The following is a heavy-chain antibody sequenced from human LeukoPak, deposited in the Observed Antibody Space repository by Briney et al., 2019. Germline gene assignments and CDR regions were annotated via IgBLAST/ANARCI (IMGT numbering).Heavy chain of an antibody. V-gene: IGHV4-30-4*01. CDR2: IYYSGST. CDR1: GGSISSGDYY. Sequence: SETLSLTCTVSGGSISSGDYYWSWIRQPPGKGLEWIGYIYYSGSTYYNPSLKSRVTISVDTSKNQFSLKLSSMTAADTAVYYCARVKLYCSGGSCLYYFDYWGQGTLVTVSS. D-gene: IGHD2-15*01. CDR3: ARVKLYCSGGSCLYYFDY. J-gene: IGHJ4*02.